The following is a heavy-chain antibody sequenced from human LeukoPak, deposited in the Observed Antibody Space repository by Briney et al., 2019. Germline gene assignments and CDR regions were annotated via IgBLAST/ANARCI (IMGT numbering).Heavy chain of an antibody. Sequence: GGSLRLSCAASGFTFSSYAMSWVRQAPGKGLEWVSAISASGGSTNNADSVKGRFTISRDNSKSILYLQMNSLRAEDTAVYYCARSSANWPFDYWGQGTLVTVSS. J-gene: IGHJ4*02. CDR1: GFTFSSYA. CDR3: ARSSANWPFDY. D-gene: IGHD1-1*01. CDR2: ISASGGST. V-gene: IGHV3-23*01.